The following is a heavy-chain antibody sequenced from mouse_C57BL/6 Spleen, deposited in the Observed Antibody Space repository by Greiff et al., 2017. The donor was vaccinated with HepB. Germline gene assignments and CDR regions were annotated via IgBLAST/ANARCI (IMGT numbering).Heavy chain of an antibody. CDR3: ARPLGSSLWYFDV. CDR1: GYSFTDYN. CDR2: INPNYGTT. V-gene: IGHV1-39*01. J-gene: IGHJ1*03. Sequence: EVKLVESGPELVKPGASVKISCKASGYSFTDYNMNWVKQSNGKSLEWIGVINPNYGTTSYNQKFKGKATLTVDQSSSTAYMQLNSLTSEDSAVYYCARPLGSSLWYFDVWGTGTTVTVSS. D-gene: IGHD1-1*01.